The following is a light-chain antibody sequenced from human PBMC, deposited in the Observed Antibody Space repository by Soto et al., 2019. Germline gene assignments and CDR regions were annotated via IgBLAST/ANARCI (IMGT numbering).Light chain of an antibody. CDR2: DTS. Sequence: DVQMTQSPSSLFASVGDRVTITCQASHDIGTYLNWYQHKPGKAPKLLIFDTSHLATGVPARFSGGGSDTYFTFTFTNLQPEDFAVYYCQQFDSVPLTFGGGTHVEI. J-gene: IGKJ4*01. CDR1: HDIGTY. CDR3: QQFDSVPLT. V-gene: IGKV1-33*01.